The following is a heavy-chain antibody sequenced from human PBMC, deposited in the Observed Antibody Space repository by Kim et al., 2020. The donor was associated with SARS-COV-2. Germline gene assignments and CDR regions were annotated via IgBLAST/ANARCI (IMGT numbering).Heavy chain of an antibody. CDR1: GGSISSSSYY. Sequence: SETLSLTCTVSGGSISSSSYYWGWIRQPPGKGLEWIGSIYYSGSTYYNPSLKSRVTISVDTSKNQFSLKLSSVTAADTAVYYCARDSSGSFDYWGQGTLVTVSS. CDR2: IYYSGST. D-gene: IGHD3-22*01. V-gene: IGHV4-39*07. J-gene: IGHJ4*02. CDR3: ARDSSGSFDY.